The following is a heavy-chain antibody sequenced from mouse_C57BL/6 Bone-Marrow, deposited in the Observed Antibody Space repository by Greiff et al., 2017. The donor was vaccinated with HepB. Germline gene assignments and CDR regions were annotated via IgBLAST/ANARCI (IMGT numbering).Heavy chain of an antibody. CDR3: ARETGSFYYAMDY. D-gene: IGHD1-2*01. CDR1: GYSFTGYY. Sequence: DVKLVESGPELVKPGASVKISCKASGYSFTGYYMHWVKQSHGNILDWIGYIYPYNGVSSYNQKFKGKATLTVDKSSSTAYMELRSLTSEDSAVYYCARETGSFYYAMDYWGQGTSVTVSS. V-gene: IGHV1-31*01. J-gene: IGHJ4*01. CDR2: IYPYNGVS.